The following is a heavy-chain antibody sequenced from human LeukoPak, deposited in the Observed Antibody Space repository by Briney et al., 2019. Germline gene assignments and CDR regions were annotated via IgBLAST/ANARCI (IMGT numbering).Heavy chain of an antibody. V-gene: IGHV4-34*01. CDR3: ARGGGDYYMDV. Sequence: SETLSLTCAVYGGSFNDFYWSRIRQPPGKGLEWIGEINHSGSTNYNPSLKSRVTISVDTSKNQFSLKLSSVTAADTAVYYCARGGGDYYMDVWVKGTTVTVSS. J-gene: IGHJ6*03. CDR2: INHSGST. CDR1: GGSFNDFY.